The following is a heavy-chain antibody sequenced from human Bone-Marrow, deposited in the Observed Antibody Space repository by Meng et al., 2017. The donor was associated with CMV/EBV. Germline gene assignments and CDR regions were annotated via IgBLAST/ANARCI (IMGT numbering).Heavy chain of an antibody. V-gene: IGHV1-18*01. CDR3: ASPFWSGYYYGMDV. Sequence: ASVKVSCKASGYTFTSYGISWVRQAPGQGLEWMGWISAYNGNTNYAQKLQGRVTMTTDTSTSTAYMELRSLRSDDTAVYYCASPFWSGYYYGMDVWGQGTTVTVPS. CDR1: GYTFTSYG. J-gene: IGHJ6*02. D-gene: IGHD3-3*01. CDR2: ISAYNGNT.